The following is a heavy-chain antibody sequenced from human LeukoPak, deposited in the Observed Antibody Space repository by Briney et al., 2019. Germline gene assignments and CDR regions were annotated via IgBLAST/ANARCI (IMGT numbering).Heavy chain of an antibody. J-gene: IGHJ4*02. Sequence: SETLSLTCTVSGGSISSYYWSWIRQPAGKGLEWIGRIYTSGSTNYNPSLKSRVTMSVDTSKNQFSLKLSSVTAADTAVYYCARDDYYYDSSGYYKLYYFDYWGQGTLVTVSS. D-gene: IGHD3-22*01. CDR2: IYTSGST. CDR3: ARDDYYYDSSGYYKLYYFDY. CDR1: GGSISSYY. V-gene: IGHV4-4*07.